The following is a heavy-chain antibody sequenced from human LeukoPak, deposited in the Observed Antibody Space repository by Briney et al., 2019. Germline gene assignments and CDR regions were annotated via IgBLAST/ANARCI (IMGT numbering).Heavy chain of an antibody. CDR2: IYYSGST. CDR3: ARNEVVLDGAFDI. V-gene: IGHV4-59*01. Sequence: KTSETLSLTCSVSGGSISSYYWSWIRQPPGKGLEWIGCIYYSGSTNYNPSLKSRVTISVDTSKNQFSLKLSSVTAADTAVYYCARNEVVLDGAFDIWGEGRMVTVSS. D-gene: IGHD2/OR15-2a*01. CDR1: GGSISSYY. J-gene: IGHJ3*02.